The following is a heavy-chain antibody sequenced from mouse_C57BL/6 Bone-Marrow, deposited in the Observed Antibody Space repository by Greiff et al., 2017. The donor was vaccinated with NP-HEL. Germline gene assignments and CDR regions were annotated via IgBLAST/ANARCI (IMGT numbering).Heavy chain of an antibody. D-gene: IGHD2-3*01. CDR2: IWGVGST. CDR3: ASLGGYYFY. Sequence: VKLQESGPGLVAPSQSLSITCTVSGFSLTSYGVDWVRQSPGKGLEWLGVIWGVGSTNYNSALKSRLSISKDNSKSQVFLKMNSLQTDDTAMYYCASLGGYYFYWGQGTLVTVSA. V-gene: IGHV2-6*01. CDR1: GFSLTSYG. J-gene: IGHJ3*01.